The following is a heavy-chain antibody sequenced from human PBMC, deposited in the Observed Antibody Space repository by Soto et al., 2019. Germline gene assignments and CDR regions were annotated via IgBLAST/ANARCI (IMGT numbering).Heavy chain of an antibody. CDR2: ISGSGGST. J-gene: IGHJ6*03. CDR3: GRGGSRTNCHLEYYHYYYMDV. D-gene: IGHD1-1*01. CDR1: EFTFKNYA. Sequence: EVQLLESGGGLVQPGGSLRLSCAASEFTFKNYAMSWVRQAPGKGLEWVSAISGSGGSTYSADSVKGRFTISRDNSKNTVYLQMNSLRVDDTATYFCGRGGSRTNCHLEYYHYYYMDVWGKGTTVNVSS. V-gene: IGHV3-23*01.